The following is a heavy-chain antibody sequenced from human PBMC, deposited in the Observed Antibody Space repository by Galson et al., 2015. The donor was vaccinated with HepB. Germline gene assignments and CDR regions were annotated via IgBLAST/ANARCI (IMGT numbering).Heavy chain of an antibody. D-gene: IGHD2-2*02. J-gene: IGHJ5*02. CDR2: ISSSSSTI. Sequence: SLRLSCAAPGFTLSTYSMNWVRQAPGRGLEWVSYISSSSSTIYYAYSVKGRFTISRDNAKNSLYLQMNSLRDEDTAVYYCARDRGVPAAIGWFDPWGQGTLVTVSS. V-gene: IGHV3-48*02. CDR3: ARDRGVPAAIGWFDP. CDR1: GFTLSTYS.